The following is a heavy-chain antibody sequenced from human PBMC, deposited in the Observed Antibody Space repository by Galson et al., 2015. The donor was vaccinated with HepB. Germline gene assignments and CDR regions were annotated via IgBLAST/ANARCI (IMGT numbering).Heavy chain of an antibody. CDR2: ISAYNGNT. J-gene: IGHJ4*02. D-gene: IGHD1-26*01. Sequence: SVKVSCKASGYTFTSYGISWVRQAPGQGLEWMGWISAYNGNTNYAQKLQGRVTMTTDTSTSTAYMELRSLRSDDTAVYYCARDRSGRYRGAMADYWGQGTLVTVSS. CDR3: ARDRSGRYRGAMADY. CDR1: GYTFTSYG. V-gene: IGHV1-18*01.